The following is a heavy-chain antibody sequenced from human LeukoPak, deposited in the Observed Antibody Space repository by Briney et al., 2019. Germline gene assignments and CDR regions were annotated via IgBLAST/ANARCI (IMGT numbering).Heavy chain of an antibody. D-gene: IGHD3-22*01. CDR1: GGSISSGGDY. CDR2: IYYSGST. J-gene: IGHJ4*02. V-gene: IGHV4-61*08. Sequence: SETLSLTCTVSGGSISSGGDYWSWIRQPPGKGLEWIGYIYYSGSTNYNPSLKSRVTISVDTSKNQFSLKLSSVTAADTAVYYCARGSRYYDSSGRFDYWGQGTLVTVSS. CDR3: ARGSRYYDSSGRFDY.